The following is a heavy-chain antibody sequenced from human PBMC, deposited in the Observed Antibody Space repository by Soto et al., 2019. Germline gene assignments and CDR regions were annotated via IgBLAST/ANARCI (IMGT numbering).Heavy chain of an antibody. CDR1: GFTFSREW. J-gene: IGHJ4*02. V-gene: IGHV3-23*01. Sequence: GGSLRLSCADSGFTFSREWMSWVRQAPGKGLEWVSGISGSGGSTYYADSVKGRFTISRDNSKNTLYLQMNSLRAEDTAVYYCAKDVYYDSVWGSYRRNLYFDYWGQETLVTVSS. CDR3: AKDVYYDSVWGSYRRNLYFDY. D-gene: IGHD3-16*02. CDR2: ISGSGGST.